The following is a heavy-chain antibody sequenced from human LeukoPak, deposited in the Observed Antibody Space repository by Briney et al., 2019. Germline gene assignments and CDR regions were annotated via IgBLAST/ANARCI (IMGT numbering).Heavy chain of an antibody. CDR3: ARERMVYGSRYYFDY. CDR1: GGSISSSSYY. CDR2: IYYSGST. J-gene: IGHJ4*02. Sequence: SETLSLTCTVSGGSISSSSYYWGWIRQPPGKGLEWIGSIYYSGSTYYNPSLKSRVTISVDTSKNQFSLKLSSVTAADTAVYYCARERMVYGSRYYFDYWGQGTLVTVSS. D-gene: IGHD2-8*01. V-gene: IGHV4-39*02.